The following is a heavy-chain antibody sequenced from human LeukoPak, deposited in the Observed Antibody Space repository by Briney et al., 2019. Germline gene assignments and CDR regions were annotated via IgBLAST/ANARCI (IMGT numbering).Heavy chain of an antibody. CDR3: ARDGYSYGSAHYYYMDV. CDR2: ISSSSSYI. D-gene: IGHD5-18*01. CDR1: GFTFSSYS. J-gene: IGHJ6*03. Sequence: GGSLRLSCAASGFTFSSYSMNWVRQAPGKGLEWVSSISSSSSYIYYADSVKGRFTISRDNAKNSLYLQMNSLRAEDTAVYYCARDGYSYGSAHYYYMDVWGKGTTVTVSS. V-gene: IGHV3-21*01.